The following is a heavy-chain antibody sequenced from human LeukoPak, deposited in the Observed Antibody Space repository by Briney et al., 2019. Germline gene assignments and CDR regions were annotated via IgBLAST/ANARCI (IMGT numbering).Heavy chain of an antibody. Sequence: ASVKVSCKASGYTFTSYGISWVRQAPGQGLEWMGWISAYNGNTNYAQKLQGRVTMTTDTSTSTAYMELRSLRSDDTAVYYCVTVDIFGDRYYFYMDVWGEGTTVTVSS. V-gene: IGHV1-18*01. CDR2: ISAYNGNT. D-gene: IGHD3-3*01. CDR1: GYTFTSYG. J-gene: IGHJ6*03. CDR3: VTVDIFGDRYYFYMDV.